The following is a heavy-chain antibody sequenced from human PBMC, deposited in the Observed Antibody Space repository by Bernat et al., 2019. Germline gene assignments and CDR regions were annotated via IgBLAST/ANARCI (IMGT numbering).Heavy chain of an antibody. CDR3: AEAQTIGSARWSDY. J-gene: IGHJ4*02. Sequence: EVQLVESGGGLIQPGGSLRLSCAASGFTFSTYAMSWVRQAPGKGLEWVSTVSGSGGSTYYADCVKGRFTNSRDKSKNTLYLEMNNLRAEDTSVYYCAEAQTIGSARWSDYWGQRTLVTVTA. V-gene: IGHV3-23*04. D-gene: IGHD2-2*01. CDR1: GFTFSTYA. CDR2: VSGSGGST.